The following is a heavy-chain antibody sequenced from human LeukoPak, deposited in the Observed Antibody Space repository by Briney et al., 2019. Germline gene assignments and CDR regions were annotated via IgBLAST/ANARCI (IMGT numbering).Heavy chain of an antibody. V-gene: IGHV4-34*01. CDR2: INHSGST. Sequence: TGGSLRLSCAASGFTFSTYWMGWVRRPPGKGLEWIGEINHSGSTNYNPSLKSRVTISVDTSKNQFSLKLSSVTAADTAVYYCARHGTPLRYGSGNYYKGAPFDYWGQGTLVTVSS. CDR1: GFTFSTYW. D-gene: IGHD3-10*01. CDR3: ARHGTPLRYGSGNYYKGAPFDY. J-gene: IGHJ4*02.